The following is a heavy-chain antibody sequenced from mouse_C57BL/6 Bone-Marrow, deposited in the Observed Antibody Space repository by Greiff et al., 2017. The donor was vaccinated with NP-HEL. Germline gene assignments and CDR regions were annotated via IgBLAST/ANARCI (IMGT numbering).Heavy chain of an antibody. CDR3: AREGITTGVAHFDY. D-gene: IGHD1-1*01. CDR2: IDTSDSYN. CDR1: GYTFTSYW. Sequence: VKLQQPGAELVKPGASVKLSCKASGYTFTSYWMQWVKQRPGQGLEWIGEIDTSDSYNNYNQKFKGKATLTVDTSSSTAYMQLSSLTSEDSAVYYGAREGITTGVAHFDYWGQGTTLTVSS. V-gene: IGHV1-50*01. J-gene: IGHJ2*01.